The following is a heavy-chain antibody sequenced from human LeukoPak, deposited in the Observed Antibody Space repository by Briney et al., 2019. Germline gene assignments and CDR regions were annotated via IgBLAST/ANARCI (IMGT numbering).Heavy chain of an antibody. Sequence: PGGSLRLSCAASGFLFSNALMHWVRQAPGKGLVWVSRINNDGSTTHCAASVKGRFTISRDNAKNTLYLQMNSLRAEDTALYYCVRDRDGYNFWGQGTLVTVSS. CDR2: INNDGSTT. CDR1: GFLFSNAL. J-gene: IGHJ4*02. V-gene: IGHV3-74*01. D-gene: IGHD5-24*01. CDR3: VRDRDGYNF.